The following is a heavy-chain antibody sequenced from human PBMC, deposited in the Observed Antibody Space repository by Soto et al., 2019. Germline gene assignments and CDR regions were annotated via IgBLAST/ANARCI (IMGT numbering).Heavy chain of an antibody. V-gene: IGHV3-30-3*01. D-gene: IGHD3-10*01. CDR1: GFTFSSYA. CDR3: ARDGSVLLWFGGVKVHWYFDL. J-gene: IGHJ2*01. CDR2: ISYDGSNK. Sequence: QVQLVESGGGVVQPGRSLRLSCAASGFTFSSYAMHWVRQAPGKGLEWVAVISYDGSNKYYADSVKGRFTISRDNSKNXLXLXXNSLRAEDTAVYYCARDGSVLLWFGGVKVHWYFDLWGRGTLVTVSS.